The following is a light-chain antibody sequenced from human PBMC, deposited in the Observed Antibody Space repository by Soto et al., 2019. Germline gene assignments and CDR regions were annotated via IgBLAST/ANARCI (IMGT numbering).Light chain of an antibody. V-gene: IGLV2-23*03. CDR1: SSDVGSYDF. J-gene: IGLJ2*01. CDR2: EGS. CDR3: CSYAGSSTFMV. Sequence: QSVLTQPASVSGSPGQSITISCTGTSSDVGSYDFVSWYQHHPGKAPKVIIYEGSKRPSGVSDRFSGSKSGNTASLTISGLQAEDEGDYYCCSYAGSSTFMVFGAGTKLTVL.